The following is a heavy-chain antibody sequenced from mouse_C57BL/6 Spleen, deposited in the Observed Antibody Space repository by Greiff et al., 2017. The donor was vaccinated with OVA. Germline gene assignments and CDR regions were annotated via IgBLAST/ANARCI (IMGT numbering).Heavy chain of an antibody. CDR1: GYTFTSYW. V-gene: IGHV1-55*01. CDR3: ARGGYYGNYGNAMDY. CDR2: IYPGSGST. J-gene: IGHJ4*01. D-gene: IGHD2-1*01. Sequence: VQLQQPGAELVKPGASVKMSCKASGYTFTSYWITWVKQRPGQGLEWIGDIYPGSGSTNYNEKFKSKATLTVDTSSSTAYMQLSSLTSEDSAVYYCARGGYYGNYGNAMDYWGQGTSVTVSS.